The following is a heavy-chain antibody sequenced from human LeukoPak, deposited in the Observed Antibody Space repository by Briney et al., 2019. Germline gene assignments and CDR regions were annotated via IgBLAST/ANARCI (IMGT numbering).Heavy chain of an antibody. CDR2: INPSGGST. CDR1: GYTFTSYY. V-gene: IGHV1-46*01. J-gene: IGHJ3*02. D-gene: IGHD4-23*01. CDR3: ARRPIFFHLGGNTPRGAFDI. Sequence: APVKVSCKASGYTFTSYYMHWVRQAPGQGLEWMGIINPSGGSTSYAQKFQGRVTMTRETSPSTVYMELSSLRSEDTAVCFCARRPIFFHLGGNTPRGAFDIWGQGTMVTVSS.